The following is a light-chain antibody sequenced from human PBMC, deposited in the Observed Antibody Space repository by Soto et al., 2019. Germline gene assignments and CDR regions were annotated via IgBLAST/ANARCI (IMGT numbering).Light chain of an antibody. Sequence: SALTQPASVSGSPGQSITISCTGTSSDVGGYNYVSWYQQHPGKAPKLMIHDVSNRPSGVSNRFSGSKSGNTASLTISGLQAEDEADYYCSSYTSSSTLGYVFGTGTKVTVL. V-gene: IGLV2-14*01. CDR3: SSYTSSSTLGYV. CDR2: DVS. J-gene: IGLJ1*01. CDR1: SSDVGGYNY.